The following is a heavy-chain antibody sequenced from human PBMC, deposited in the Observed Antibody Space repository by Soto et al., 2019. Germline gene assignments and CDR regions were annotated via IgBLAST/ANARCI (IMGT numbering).Heavy chain of an antibody. CDR2: IYHSVST. CDR3: ARLVKTTGFSGVYYYYGMDV. D-gene: IGHD2-8*02. J-gene: IGHJ6*02. Sequence: LSLTCAVSGGSISSSIWWSWVRRPPGKGLEWIGEIYHSVSTNCNPSLKSRVTISVDTSKNQFSLYLSSVTAADTAVYYCARLVKTTGFSGVYYYYGMDVWGQGTTVTVS. V-gene: IGHV4-4*02. CDR1: GGSISSSIW.